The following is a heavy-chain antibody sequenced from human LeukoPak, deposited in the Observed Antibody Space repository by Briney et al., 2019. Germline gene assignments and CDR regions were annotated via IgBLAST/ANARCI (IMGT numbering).Heavy chain of an antibody. CDR3: ARVSGTTSRLDP. CDR2: IYHSGST. D-gene: IGHD1-1*01. J-gene: IGHJ5*02. Sequence: SETLSLTCTVSGGSISTSTYYWGWIRQPPGKGLEWIGNIYHSGSTYYNPSLKSRVTLSVDTSKNQFSLKLSSVTAVDTAVYYCARVSGTTSRLDPWGQGTQVTVSS. V-gene: IGHV4-39*07. CDR1: GGSISTSTYY.